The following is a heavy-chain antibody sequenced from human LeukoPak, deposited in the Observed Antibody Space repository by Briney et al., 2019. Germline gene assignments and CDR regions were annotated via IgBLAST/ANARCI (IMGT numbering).Heavy chain of an antibody. D-gene: IGHD2-2*01. CDR1: GFTFSDYY. V-gene: IGHV3-11*04. CDR3: ARTSSTSRPHFDY. J-gene: IGHJ4*02. Sequence: GGSLRLSCAASGFTFSDYYMSWIRQAPGKGLEWVSYISSSGSTIYYADSVKGRFTISRDNSKNTLYLQMNSLRAEDTAVYYCARTSSTSRPHFDYWGQGTLVTVSS. CDR2: ISSSGSTI.